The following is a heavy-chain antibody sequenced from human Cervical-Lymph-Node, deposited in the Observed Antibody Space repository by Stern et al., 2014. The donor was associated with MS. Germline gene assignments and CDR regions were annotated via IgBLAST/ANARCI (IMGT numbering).Heavy chain of an antibody. CDR1: GGSVNTGGYY. CDR2: IFSSGDT. J-gene: IGHJ4*02. Sequence: VQLVESGPGLVKPSQTLSLTCTVSGGSVNTGGYYWTWIRQPAGKGLEWIGRIFSSGDTNYNPSLRGRATISVDTSKNQFSLKLASVTAADTAAYYCAREGNFLRYYIDYWGQGTLVTVSS. D-gene: IGHD1-7*01. V-gene: IGHV4-61*02. CDR3: AREGNFLRYYIDY.